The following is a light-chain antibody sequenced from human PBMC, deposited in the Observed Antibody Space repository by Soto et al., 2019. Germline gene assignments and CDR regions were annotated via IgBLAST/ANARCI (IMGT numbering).Light chain of an antibody. CDR2: EIN. Sequence: QSVLTQPPSASGSPGQSVTISCTGTSSDVGAYDYVSWYQQHPGKAPKLMIYEINKRPSGVTDRFSGSKSGNTASLTVSGIEAEDEADYYCISFAGSNNFNCVFGNGKKVTVL. CDR3: ISFAGSNNFNCV. J-gene: IGLJ6*01. V-gene: IGLV2-8*01. CDR1: SSDVGAYDY.